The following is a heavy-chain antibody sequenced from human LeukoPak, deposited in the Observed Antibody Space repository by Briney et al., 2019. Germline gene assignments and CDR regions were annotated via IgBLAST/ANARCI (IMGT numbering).Heavy chain of an antibody. CDR2: IYYSGST. D-gene: IGHD5/OR15-5a*01. Sequence: KSSETLSLTSTVSGGSISSYYWTWIRQPPGKGLEWIGYIYYSGSTNYNSSLKSRVTISIDTSKKQVSLKLSSVTAADTAVYYCARDSSNFYDRGAFAIWGQGTMVTVSS. J-gene: IGHJ3*02. V-gene: IGHV4-59*01. CDR1: GGSISSYY. CDR3: ARDSSNFYDRGAFAI.